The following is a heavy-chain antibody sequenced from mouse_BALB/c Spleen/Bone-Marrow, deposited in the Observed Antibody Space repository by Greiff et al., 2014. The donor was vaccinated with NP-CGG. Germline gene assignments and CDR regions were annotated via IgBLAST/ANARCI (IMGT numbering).Heavy chain of an antibody. V-gene: IGHV1-9*01. D-gene: IGHD1-1*01. CDR3: ARWGYYYGSSYDRDY. J-gene: IGHJ2*01. CDR2: ILPGSGST. Sequence: VQLQESGAELMKPGASVKISCKATGYTFSSYWIEWVKQRPGHGLEWIGEILPGSGSTNYNEKFKGKATFTADTSSNTAYMQLSSLTSEDSAVYYCARWGYYYGSSYDRDYWGQGTTLTVSS. CDR1: GYTFSSYW.